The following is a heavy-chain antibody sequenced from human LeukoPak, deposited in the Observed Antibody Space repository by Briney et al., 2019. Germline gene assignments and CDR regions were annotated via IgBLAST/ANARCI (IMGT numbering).Heavy chain of an antibody. CDR3: ARGLDFSAGVQDS. J-gene: IGHJ4*02. CDR2: INPKSGGT. D-gene: IGHD1-1*01. V-gene: IGHV1-2*02. CDR1: GYTFTGYS. Sequence: ASVKVSCKASGYTFTGYSMHWVRQAPGQGLEWMGWINPKSGGTNFAQRFQGRVTMTRDTSISTAYMELRRLRSDDTAVYYCARGLDFSAGVQDSWGQGTLVTVSS.